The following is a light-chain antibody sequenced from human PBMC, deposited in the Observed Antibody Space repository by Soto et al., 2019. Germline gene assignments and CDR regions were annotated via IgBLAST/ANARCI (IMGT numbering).Light chain of an antibody. J-gene: IGLJ1*01. CDR3: SSYTSTSIV. V-gene: IGLV2-14*01. Sequence: QSVLTQPASVSGSPGQSITISCTGTSSDVGGYNYVSWYQRHPGKAPKLMIYDVSNRPSGVSNRFSGSKSGNTASLTISGLQAEDEADYHCSSYTSTSIVFGTGTQLTVL. CDR2: DVS. CDR1: SSDVGGYNY.